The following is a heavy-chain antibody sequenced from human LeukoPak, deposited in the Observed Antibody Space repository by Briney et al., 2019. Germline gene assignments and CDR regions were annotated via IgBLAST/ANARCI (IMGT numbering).Heavy chain of an antibody. CDR2: INHSGST. J-gene: IGHJ4*02. D-gene: IGHD6-19*01. V-gene: IGHV4-39*07. Sequence: ASETLSLTCTVSGGSVSSGSYYWSWIRQPPGKGLEWIGEINHSGSTNYNPSLKSRVTISVDTSKNQFSLKLSSVTAADTAVYYCARGGYSSSWQWLKYYFDYWGQGTLVTVSS. CDR3: ARGGYSSSWQWLKYYFDY. CDR1: GGSVSSGSYY.